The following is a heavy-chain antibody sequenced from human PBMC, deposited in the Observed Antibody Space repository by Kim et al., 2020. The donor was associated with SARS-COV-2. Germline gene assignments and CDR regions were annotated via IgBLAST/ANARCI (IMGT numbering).Heavy chain of an antibody. CDR3: ARERPASWALGAFDI. D-gene: IGHD3-16*01. V-gene: IGHV4-31*02. Sequence: PSLKSRVTISVDTSKNQFSLKLSSVTAAETAVYYCARERPASWALGAFDIWGQGTMVTVSS. J-gene: IGHJ3*02.